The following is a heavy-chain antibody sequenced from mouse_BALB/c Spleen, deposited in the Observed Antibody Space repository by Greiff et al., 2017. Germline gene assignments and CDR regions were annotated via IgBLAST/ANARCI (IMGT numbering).Heavy chain of an antibody. CDR2: IWAGGST. CDR1: GFSLTSYG. V-gene: IGHV2-9*02. CDR3: ARAYCNLSY. J-gene: IGHJ3*01. D-gene: IGHD2-10*02. Sequence: VKLMESGPGLVAPSQSLSITCTVSGFSLTSYGVHWVRQPPGKGLEWLGVIWAGGSTSYNSALMFRLSISKDHSKSQVFLKMNSLQTDDTAMYYCARAYCNLSYGGQGTLVTVSA.